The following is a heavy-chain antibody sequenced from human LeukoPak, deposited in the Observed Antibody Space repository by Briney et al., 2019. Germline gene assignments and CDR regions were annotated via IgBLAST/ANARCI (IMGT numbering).Heavy chain of an antibody. CDR2: IYHSGST. V-gene: IGHV4-38-2*02. D-gene: IGHD3-3*01. Sequence: KPSETMSLTCTVSGYSISSGYYWGCIRQPPGKGREWIGSIYHSGSTYYNPSLKSRVTISVDTSKNQFSLKLSSVTAAVKSVYYWANHEAVGVVKGNAFDIWGQGTMVTVSS. J-gene: IGHJ3*02. CDR3: ANHEAVGVVKGNAFDI. CDR1: GYSISSGYY.